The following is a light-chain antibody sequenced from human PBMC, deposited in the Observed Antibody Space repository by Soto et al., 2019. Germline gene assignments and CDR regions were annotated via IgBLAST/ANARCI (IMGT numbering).Light chain of an antibody. Sequence: QSVLTQPPSASGTPGQRVTTSCSGSSSNIGSNTVNWYQQLPGTAPKLLIYDNNQRPSGVPDRFSGSKSGTSASLAISGLHSEDEADYYCAAWDGSLNVVVFGGGTKLTVL. J-gene: IGLJ2*01. V-gene: IGLV1-44*01. CDR1: SSNIGSNT. CDR2: DNN. CDR3: AAWDGSLNVVV.